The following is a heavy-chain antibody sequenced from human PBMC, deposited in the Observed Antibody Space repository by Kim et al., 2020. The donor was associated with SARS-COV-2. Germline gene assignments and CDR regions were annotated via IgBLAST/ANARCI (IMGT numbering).Heavy chain of an antibody. CDR2: INHSGST. CDR1: GGSFRGYY. V-gene: IGHV4-34*01. CDR3: ARALGYTYGHVGADY. J-gene: IGHJ4*02. Sequence: SETLSLTCAVYGGSFRGYYWSWIRQPPGKGLEWIGEINHSGSTNYNPSLKSRVTISVDTSKNQFSLKLSSVTAADTSVYYCARALGYTYGHVGADYWDQGTLVTVSS. D-gene: IGHD5-18*01.